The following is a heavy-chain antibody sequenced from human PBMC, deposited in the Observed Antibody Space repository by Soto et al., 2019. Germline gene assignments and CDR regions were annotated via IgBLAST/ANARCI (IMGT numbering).Heavy chain of an antibody. D-gene: IGHD1-7*01. Sequence: GSLRLSCAASGFTFSTYSMNWVRQAPGKGLEWIGYIYYSGSTNYNPSLKSRVTISVDTSKNQFSLKLSSVTAADTAVYYCARSPVENWNYAGSFDYWGQGTLVTVSS. J-gene: IGHJ4*02. CDR2: IYYSGST. CDR3: ARSPVENWNYAGSFDY. CDR1: GFTFSTYS. V-gene: IGHV4-59*08.